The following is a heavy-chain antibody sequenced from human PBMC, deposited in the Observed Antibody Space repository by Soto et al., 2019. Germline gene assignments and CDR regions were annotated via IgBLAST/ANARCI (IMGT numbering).Heavy chain of an antibody. CDR3: ARGYYYYDSSGYYYNYFDY. V-gene: IGHV1-69*13. Sequence: SVKVSCKASGGTFSSYAISWVRQAPGQGLEWMGGVIPIFGTANYAQKFQGRVTITADESTSTAYMELSSLRPEDTAVYYCARGYYYYDSSGYYYNYFDYWGQGTLVTVSS. CDR1: GGTFSSYA. D-gene: IGHD3-22*01. J-gene: IGHJ4*02. CDR2: VIPIFGTA.